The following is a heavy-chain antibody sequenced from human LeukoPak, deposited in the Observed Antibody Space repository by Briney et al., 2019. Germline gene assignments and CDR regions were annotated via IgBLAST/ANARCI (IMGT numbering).Heavy chain of an antibody. D-gene: IGHD1-26*01. J-gene: IGHJ5*02. CDR1: GGSISSYY. CDR2: IYYSGST. Sequence: SETLSLTCTDSGGSISSYYWSWIRQPPGKGLEWIGYIYYSGSTNYNPSLKSRVTISVDTSKNQFSLKLSSVTAADTAVYYCAREVGVNWFDPWGQGTLVTVSS. V-gene: IGHV4-59*01. CDR3: AREVGVNWFDP.